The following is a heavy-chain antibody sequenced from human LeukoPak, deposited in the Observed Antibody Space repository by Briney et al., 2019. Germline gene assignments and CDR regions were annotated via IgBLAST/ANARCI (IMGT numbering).Heavy chain of an antibody. CDR1: GGSISSGGYY. CDR2: IYYSGST. J-gene: IGHJ5*02. V-gene: IGHV4-31*03. D-gene: IGHD2-2*01. CDR3: ARLQYCSGTSCYWFDP. Sequence: SETLSLTCTVSGGSISSGGYYWSWIRQHPGKGLEWIGYIYYSGSTYYNPSLKSRVTISVDTSKNQFSLRLSSVTAADTAVYYWARLQYCSGTSCYWFDPWGQGNLGTVSS.